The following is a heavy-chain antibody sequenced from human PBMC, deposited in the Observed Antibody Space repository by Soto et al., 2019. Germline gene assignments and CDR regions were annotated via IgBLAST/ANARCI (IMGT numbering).Heavy chain of an antibody. CDR3: AREISSGWASWFDP. D-gene: IGHD6-19*01. V-gene: IGHV1-18*04. J-gene: IGHJ5*02. CDR2: ISGDNGNT. Sequence: QVQLVQSGSEVEKPSASVKVSCKASGNTFHSYGISWERQAPGQGLEWVGKISGDNGNTNYAQKLQGRVTMTTDTSTSTAYMALRSLRSDDTALYYCAREISSGWASWFDPWGQGTLVTVSS. CDR1: GNTFHSYG.